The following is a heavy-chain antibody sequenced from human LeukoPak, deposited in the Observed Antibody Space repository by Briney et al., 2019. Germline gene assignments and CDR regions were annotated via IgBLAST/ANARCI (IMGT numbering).Heavy chain of an antibody. J-gene: IGHJ6*02. CDR1: SGSINNYY. CDR3: AGSPARKHDGYSYYSYYGMDV. D-gene: IGHD5-24*01. CDR2: MSNSGST. Sequence: SETLSLTCTVSSGSINNYYWSWIRQPPGKGLEWVGYMSNSGSTNYNPSLKSRVAISADTSKNQFSLNLTSVTAADTAVYYCAGSPARKHDGYSYYSYYGMDVWGQGTTVIVSS. V-gene: IGHV4-59*01.